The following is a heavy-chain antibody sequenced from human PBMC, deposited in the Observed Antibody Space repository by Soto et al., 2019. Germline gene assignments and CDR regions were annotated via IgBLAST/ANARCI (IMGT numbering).Heavy chain of an antibody. Sequence: SQTLSLTCAISGDSVSSNSAAWNWIIQSPSRGLEWLGRTYYRSKWYNDYAVSVKSRITINPDTSKNQFSLQLNSVTPEDTAVYYCAREGGGLLWFGGPVDSYYGMEVWGQGTTVNVSS. J-gene: IGHJ6*01. V-gene: IGHV6-1*01. CDR1: GDSVSSNSAA. CDR2: TYYRSKWYN. CDR3: AREGGGLLWFGGPVDSYYGMEV. D-gene: IGHD3-10*01.